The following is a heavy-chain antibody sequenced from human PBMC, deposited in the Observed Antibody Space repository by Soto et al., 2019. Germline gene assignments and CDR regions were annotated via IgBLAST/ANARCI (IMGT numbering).Heavy chain of an antibody. CDR1: GFHFSDYA. CDR3: AKGRKSTEKDIAVMLAAASSIQH. D-gene: IGHD2-15*01. CDR2: ISATGATT. V-gene: IGHV3-23*01. Sequence: GGSLRLSCVASGFHFSDYAMTWVRQAPGQGLEWFSVISATGATTYYADSVRGRFTISRDNSKNTLNLQMNDLRVEDTAVIYCAKGRKSTEKDIAVMLAAASSIQHWGQGTLVTVSS. J-gene: IGHJ1*01.